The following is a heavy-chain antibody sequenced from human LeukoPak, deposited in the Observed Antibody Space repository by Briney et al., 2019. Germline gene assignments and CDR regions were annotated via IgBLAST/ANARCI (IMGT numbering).Heavy chain of an antibody. CDR3: ARRNLVDGNYGMDV. CDR2: IIPIFGTA. V-gene: IGHV1-69*13. J-gene: IGHJ6*02. D-gene: IGHD2-8*02. CDR1: GGTFSSYA. Sequence: ASVKVSCKASGGTFSSYAISWVRQAPGQGLEWMGGIIPIFGTANYAQKFQGRVTITADESTSTAYMELSSLRSEDTAVYYCARRNLVDGNYGMDVWGQGTTVTVSS.